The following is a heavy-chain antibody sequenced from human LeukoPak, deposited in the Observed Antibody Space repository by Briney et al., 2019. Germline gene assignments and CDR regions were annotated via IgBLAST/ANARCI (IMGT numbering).Heavy chain of an antibody. V-gene: IGHV1-18*01. Sequence: ASVKVSCKASGYTFTSYGISWVRQAPGQGLEWMGWISAYNGNTNYAQKRQGRVTMTTDTSTSTAYMELRSLRSDDTAVYYCARGVYKGDYYDSSGYCYWGQGTLVTVSS. CDR3: ARGVYKGDYYDSSGYCY. D-gene: IGHD3-22*01. J-gene: IGHJ4*02. CDR2: ISAYNGNT. CDR1: GYTFTSYG.